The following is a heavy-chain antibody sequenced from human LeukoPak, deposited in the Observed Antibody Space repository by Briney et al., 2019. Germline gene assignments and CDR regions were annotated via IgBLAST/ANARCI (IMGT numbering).Heavy chain of an antibody. D-gene: IGHD2-2*01. Sequence: GGSLRLSCAASGSTFSRYWMTWVRQAPGKGLEWVANIKEDGSAKYYVDSVKGRFTISRDNAKSSLYLQMNSLRAEDTAVYYCARDEGSSCYDHWGQGTLVTVSS. CDR1: GSTFSRYW. CDR3: ARDEGSSCYDH. CDR2: IKEDGSAK. V-gene: IGHV3-7*04. J-gene: IGHJ4*02.